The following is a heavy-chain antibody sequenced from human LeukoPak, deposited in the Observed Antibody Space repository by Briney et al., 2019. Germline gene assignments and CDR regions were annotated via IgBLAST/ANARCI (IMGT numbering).Heavy chain of an antibody. J-gene: IGHJ5*02. CDR1: GGSISSYY. V-gene: IGHV4-4*07. D-gene: IGHD3-10*01. CDR3: ARDHSGYWFDH. CDR2: IYISGST. Sequence: SETLSLTCTVSGGSISSYYWSWLRQPAGKGLEWIGRIYISGSTNYNPSRKSRVTMSVDTSKNQFSLKLSSVTAADTAVYYCARDHSGYWFDHWGQGTLVTVSS.